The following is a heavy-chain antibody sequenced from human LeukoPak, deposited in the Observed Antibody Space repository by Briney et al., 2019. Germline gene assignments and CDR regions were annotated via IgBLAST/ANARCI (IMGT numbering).Heavy chain of an antibody. D-gene: IGHD3-10*01. J-gene: IGHJ4*02. CDR1: GGSISSYY. CDR2: IYHSGST. CDR3: ARYYYGSGSYSLDY. Sequence: SETLSLTCTVSGGSISSYYWSWIRQPPGKGLEWIGEIYHSGSTNYNPSLKSRVTISVDKSKNQFSLKLSSVTAADTAVYYCARYYYGSGSYSLDYWGQGTLVTVSS. V-gene: IGHV4-59*12.